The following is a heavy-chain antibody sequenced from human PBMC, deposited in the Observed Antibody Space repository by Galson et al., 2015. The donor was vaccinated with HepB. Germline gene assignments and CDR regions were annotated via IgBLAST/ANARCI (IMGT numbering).Heavy chain of an antibody. CDR2: IKSKADGETT. Sequence: SLRLSCAASGFTFATAWMNWVRQAPGKGLEWVGRIKSKADGETTDYAAPVKGRFTISRDDSKNTLYLQMNSLNIDDTAMYYCTTGYTTTWHDHYWGQGTLVTVSS. J-gene: IGHJ4*02. V-gene: IGHV3-15*01. CDR3: TTGYTTTWHDHY. CDR1: GFTFATAW. D-gene: IGHD2-2*02.